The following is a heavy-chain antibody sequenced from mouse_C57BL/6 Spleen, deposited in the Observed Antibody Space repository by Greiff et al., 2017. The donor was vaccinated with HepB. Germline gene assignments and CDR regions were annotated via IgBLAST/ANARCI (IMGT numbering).Heavy chain of an antibody. V-gene: IGHV1-72*01. CDR1: GYTFTSYW. J-gene: IGHJ4*01. CDR3: ARKGASNLYYAMDY. CDR2: FDPNSGGT. Sequence: QVQLQQPGAELVKPGASVKLSCKASGYTFTSYWMHWVNQRPGRGLEWIGRFDPNSGGTKYNEKFKSKATLTVDKPSSTAYMQLSSLTSEDSAVYYCARKGASNLYYAMDYWGQGTSVTVSS. D-gene: IGHD2-5*01.